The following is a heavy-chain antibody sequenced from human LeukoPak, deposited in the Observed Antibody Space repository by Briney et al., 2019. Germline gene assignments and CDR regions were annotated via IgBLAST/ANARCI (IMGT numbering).Heavy chain of an antibody. CDR2: ISYDGGNK. Sequence: PGGSLRLSCAASRFTFSSYTMHWVRQAPGKGLEWVSLISYDGGNKYYADSVKGRFTISRDNSKNTLYLQMNSLRAEDTAVYYCARDQYVVRGVIITPHFDHWGQGTLVTVSS. J-gene: IGHJ4*02. CDR1: RFTFSSYT. CDR3: ARDQYVVRGVIITPHFDH. D-gene: IGHD3-10*01. V-gene: IGHV3-30*04.